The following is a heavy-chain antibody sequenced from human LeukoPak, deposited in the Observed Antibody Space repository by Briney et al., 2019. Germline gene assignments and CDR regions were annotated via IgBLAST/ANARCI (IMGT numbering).Heavy chain of an antibody. V-gene: IGHV3-30*18. D-gene: IGHD3-10*01. Sequence: RTSLRLSCAASGFTFSSYGMNWVRQAPGKGLEWVAVISYDGTNKFYVDSLRGRFTISRDNSKNTLYLQMNSLRAEDTAAYYCAKDGYYGSGTYPDYWGQGTLVTVSS. CDR1: GFTFSSYG. CDR3: AKDGYYGSGTYPDY. J-gene: IGHJ4*02. CDR2: ISYDGTNK.